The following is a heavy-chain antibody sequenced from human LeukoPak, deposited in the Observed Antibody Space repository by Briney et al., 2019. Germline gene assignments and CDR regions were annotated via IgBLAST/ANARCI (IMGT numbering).Heavy chain of an antibody. CDR1: GGTFSSYA. Sequence: SVKVSCKASGGTFSSYAISWVRQAPGQGLEWMGRIIPILGIASYAQKFQGRVTITADKSTSTAYMELSSLRSEDTAVYYCARTYYYGSGSYLNWFDPWGQGTLVTVSS. CDR2: IIPILGIA. D-gene: IGHD3-10*01. J-gene: IGHJ5*02. V-gene: IGHV1-69*04. CDR3: ARTYYYGSGSYLNWFDP.